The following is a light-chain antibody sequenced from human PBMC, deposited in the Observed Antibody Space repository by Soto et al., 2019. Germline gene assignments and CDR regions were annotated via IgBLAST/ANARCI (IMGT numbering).Light chain of an antibody. Sequence: QSVLTQPPSVSAAPGQKVTISCSGSSSNIGNNYVAWYQQLPGTAPKLLIYDNNKRPPWIPDRFSGSKSGTSATLGITGLQTGDEADYYCGTWDSSLSAGGVFGGGTKLTVL. J-gene: IGLJ2*01. CDR2: DNN. V-gene: IGLV1-51*01. CDR3: GTWDSSLSAGGV. CDR1: SSNIGNNY.